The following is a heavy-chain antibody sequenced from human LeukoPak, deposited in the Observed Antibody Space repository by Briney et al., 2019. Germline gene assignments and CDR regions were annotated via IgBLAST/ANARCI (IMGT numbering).Heavy chain of an antibody. CDR1: GFSFSRYG. CDR2: ISYDGSNE. Sequence: PGRSLRLSCAASGFSFSRYGMHWVRQAPGKGLEWVAVISYDGSNEYYADSVKGRFTISRDNSKNTLYLQMNSLRPGDTAVYFCAKGSAVAGTSDYWGRGTLVTVSS. D-gene: IGHD6-19*01. V-gene: IGHV3-30*18. J-gene: IGHJ4*02. CDR3: AKGSAVAGTSDY.